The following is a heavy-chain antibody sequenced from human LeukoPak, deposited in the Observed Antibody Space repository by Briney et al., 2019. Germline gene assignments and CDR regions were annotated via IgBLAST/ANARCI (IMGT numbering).Heavy chain of an antibody. CDR3: ARDGLPATVANWFDP. Sequence: GGSLRLSCAGSGFTFTNYTMNWVRQAPGKGLEWVSSISRNGIYIKYVDSVKGRFTVSRDNAKNSLYLQMNSLRAEDTAVYYCARDGLPATVANWFDPWGQGTLVTVSS. V-gene: IGHV3-21*01. J-gene: IGHJ5*02. CDR2: ISRNGIYI. CDR1: GFTFTNYT. D-gene: IGHD2-15*01.